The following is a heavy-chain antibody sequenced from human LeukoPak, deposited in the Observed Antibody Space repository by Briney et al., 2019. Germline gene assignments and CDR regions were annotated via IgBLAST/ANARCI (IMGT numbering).Heavy chain of an antibody. Sequence: SETLSLTCTVSGYSISSGYYWGWIRQPPGKGLEWIGSIYHSGSTYYNPSLKSRVTISVDTSKNQFSLKLSSVTAADTAVYSCARSPVQRSSSTCFGFYFDYWGQGTLVIASS. J-gene: IGHJ4*02. D-gene: IGHD2-2*01. CDR2: IYHSGST. CDR3: ARSPVQRSSSTCFGFYFDY. V-gene: IGHV4-38-2*02. CDR1: GYSISSGYY.